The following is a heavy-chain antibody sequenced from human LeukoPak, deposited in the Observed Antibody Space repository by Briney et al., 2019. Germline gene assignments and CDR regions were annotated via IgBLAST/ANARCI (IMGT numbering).Heavy chain of an antibody. CDR3: AKDTTYDSSGPGAFDI. D-gene: IGHD3-22*01. V-gene: IGHV3-9*01. J-gene: IGHJ3*02. CDR1: GFTFSSYA. CDR2: ISWNSGSI. Sequence: PGGSLRLSCAASGFTFSSYAMSWVRPAPGKGLEWVSGISWNSGSIGYADSVKGRFTISRDNAKNSLYLQMNSLRAEDTALYYCAKDTTYDSSGPGAFDIWGQGTMVTVSS.